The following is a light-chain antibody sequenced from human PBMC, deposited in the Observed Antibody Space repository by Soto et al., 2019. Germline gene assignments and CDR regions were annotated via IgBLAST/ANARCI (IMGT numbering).Light chain of an antibody. CDR2: SAS. J-gene: IGKJ1*01. CDR3: QKYDNAPWT. CDR1: QGINSF. V-gene: IGKV1-27*01. Sequence: DIQMTQAPSALSASVGDRVTITCRASQGINSFLAWYQQKPGKVPKLLIYSASTLQSGVPSRFSGSGSGTDFTLTISSLQPVDVATYYCQKYDNAPWTFGQGTKVEIK.